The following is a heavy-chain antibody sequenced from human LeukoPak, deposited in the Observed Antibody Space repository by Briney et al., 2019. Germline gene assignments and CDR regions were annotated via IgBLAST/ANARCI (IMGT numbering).Heavy chain of an antibody. Sequence: PGGSLRLSCAASGFTVSSNYMSWIRQVPGKGLEWVSVIYSGGSTYYADSVKGRFTISRDNSKNTLYLQMNSLRAEDTAVYYCARETYYYGSGSYSYFDYWGQGTLVTVSS. V-gene: IGHV3-66*01. CDR1: GFTVSSNY. D-gene: IGHD3-10*01. CDR2: IYSGGST. CDR3: ARETYYYGSGSYSYFDY. J-gene: IGHJ4*02.